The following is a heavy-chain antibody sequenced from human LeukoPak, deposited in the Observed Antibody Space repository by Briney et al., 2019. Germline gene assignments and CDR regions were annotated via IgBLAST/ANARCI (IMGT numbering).Heavy chain of an antibody. CDR2: INHSGST. D-gene: IGHD2-15*01. CDR3: ARGYGSGGSCCTFDP. J-gene: IGHJ5*02. CDR1: GGSFSGYY. V-gene: IGHV4-34*01. Sequence: SETLSLTCAVYGGSFSGYYWSWIRQPPGKGLEWIGEINHSGSTNYNPSLKSRVTISVDTSKNQFSLKLSSVTAADTAVYYCARGYGSGGSCCTFDPWGQGTLVTVSS.